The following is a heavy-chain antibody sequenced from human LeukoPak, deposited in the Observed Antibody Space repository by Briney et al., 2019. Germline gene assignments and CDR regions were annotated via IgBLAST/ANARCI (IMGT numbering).Heavy chain of an antibody. CDR1: GGSFSGYY. Sequence: SETLSLTCAVYGGSFSGYYWSWIRQPPGKGLEWIGEINHSGSTNYNPSLKSRVTISVDTSKNQFSLKLSSVTAADTAVYYCARRTRGYSYGYYYYYMDVRGKGTTVTVSS. D-gene: IGHD5-18*01. CDR3: ARRTRGYSYGYYYYYMDV. J-gene: IGHJ6*03. V-gene: IGHV4-34*01. CDR2: INHSGST.